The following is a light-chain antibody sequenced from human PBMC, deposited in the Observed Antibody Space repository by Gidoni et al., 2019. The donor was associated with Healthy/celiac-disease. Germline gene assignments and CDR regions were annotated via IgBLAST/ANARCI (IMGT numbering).Light chain of an antibody. J-gene: IGLJ3*02. Sequence: QSPLTQPASVSGSPGQSITISCTGTSSDVGGYNYVSWYQQHPGKAPKLMIYEVSNRPSGVPDRFSGSKSGNTASLTISGLQAEDEADYYCSSYTSSSTWVFGGGTKLTVL. CDR3: SSYTSSSTWV. V-gene: IGLV2-14*01. CDR2: EVS. CDR1: SSDVGGYNY.